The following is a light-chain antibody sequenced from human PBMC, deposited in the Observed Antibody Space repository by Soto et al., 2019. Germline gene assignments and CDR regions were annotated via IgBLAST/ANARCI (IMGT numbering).Light chain of an antibody. CDR2: AAS. V-gene: IGKV3-20*01. Sequence: EIVLTQSPGTLSLSPGEGATLSCRASRSVTSSYLAWYQKKPGRAPRLLIYAASNRANGIPDRFSGSGSGTDFTLTISRLEPEDFAVYYCQQYGTSPYTFGQGTELEIK. CDR1: RSVTSSY. CDR3: QQYGTSPYT. J-gene: IGKJ2*01.